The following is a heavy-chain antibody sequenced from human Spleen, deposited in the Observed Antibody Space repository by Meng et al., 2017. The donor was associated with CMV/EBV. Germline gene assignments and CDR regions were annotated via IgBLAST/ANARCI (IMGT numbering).Heavy chain of an antibody. V-gene: IGHV4-34*01. CDR2: IRHSGDIT. J-gene: IGHJ4*02. Sequence: CAVYGGAFSGYYWSWIRQTPGKGLEWIGAIRHSGDITNYNPSLKSRVTISIDTSKKQFSLKLSAMTAADTAVYYCARQYSSSYYSDYWGQGTLVTVSS. D-gene: IGHD6-6*01. CDR1: GGAFSGYY. CDR3: ARQYSSSYYSDY.